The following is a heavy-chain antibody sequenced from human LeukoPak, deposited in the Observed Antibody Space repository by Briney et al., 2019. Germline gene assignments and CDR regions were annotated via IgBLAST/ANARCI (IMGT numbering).Heavy chain of an antibody. Sequence: PSETLSLTCTVSGGSINSYYWTWIRQPAGKGLEWIGRIYTGGSTNYNPSLESRVTMSVDTSKNQFSLKLNSVTAADTAVYYCARQEGGIVGPYWGQGTLVTDSS. J-gene: IGHJ4*02. D-gene: IGHD1-26*01. CDR1: GGSINSYY. CDR3: ARQEGGIVGPY. CDR2: IYTGGST. V-gene: IGHV4-4*07.